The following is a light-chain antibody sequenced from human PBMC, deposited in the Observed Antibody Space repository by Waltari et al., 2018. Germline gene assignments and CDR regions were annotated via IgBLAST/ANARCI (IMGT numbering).Light chain of an antibody. V-gene: IGKV3-20*01. CDR2: DAS. CDR3: QMYVRLPAT. Sequence: EIVLTQSPGTLSSSPGERATLSCRASQSVGRSLAWYQQKPGQAPRLLIYDASRRATGVPDSFSGSGSGTDFSLTISRLEPEDFAVYYCQMYVRLPATFGQGTKVEIK. CDR1: QSVGRS. J-gene: IGKJ1*01.